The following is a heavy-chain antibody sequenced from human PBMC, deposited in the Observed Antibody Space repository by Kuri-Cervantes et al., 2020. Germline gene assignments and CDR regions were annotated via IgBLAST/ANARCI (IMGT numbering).Heavy chain of an antibody. Sequence: GSLRLSCSVSGGSLSSSSYYWGWIRQPPGKGLEWIGTISYTGSTYYNASLNSRVTISVDTSKNQFSLKLSSVTAADTAVYYCARGHCSGGSCYDYRGQGTLVTVSS. D-gene: IGHD2-15*01. CDR1: GGSLSSSSYY. J-gene: IGHJ4*02. V-gene: IGHV4-39*07. CDR2: ISYTGST. CDR3: ARGHCSGGSCYDY.